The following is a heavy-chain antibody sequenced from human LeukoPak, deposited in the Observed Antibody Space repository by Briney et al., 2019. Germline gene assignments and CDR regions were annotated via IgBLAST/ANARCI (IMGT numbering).Heavy chain of an antibody. J-gene: IGHJ4*02. D-gene: IGHD5-12*01. CDR3: VRDGGVSGYDLLDY. CDR1: GITLSNYG. Sequence: GGSLRLSCAVSGITLSNYGMSWVRQAPGKGLEWVAGISDSGGSTNYADSVKGRFTISRDNAKNSLSLQMNSLRAEDTAVYYCVRDGGVSGYDLLDYWGQGTLVTVSS. V-gene: IGHV3-23*01. CDR2: ISDSGGST.